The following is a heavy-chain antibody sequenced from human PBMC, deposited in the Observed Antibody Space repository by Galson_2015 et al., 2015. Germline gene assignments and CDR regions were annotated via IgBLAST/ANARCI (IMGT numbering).Heavy chain of an antibody. CDR3: ARLFGTWAFDI. V-gene: IGHV3-48*03. D-gene: IGHD3-10*02. CDR1: GFTFSSYE. J-gene: IGHJ3*02. Sequence: SLRLSCAASGFTFSSYEMNWVRQAPGKGLEWVSYISSSGSTIYYADSVKGRFTISRDNAKNSLYLQMNSLRSEDTAVYYCARLFGTWAFDIWGQGTMVTVSS. CDR2: ISSSGSTI.